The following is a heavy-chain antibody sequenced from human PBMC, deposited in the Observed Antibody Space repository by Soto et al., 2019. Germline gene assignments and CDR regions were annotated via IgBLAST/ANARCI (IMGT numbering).Heavy chain of an antibody. V-gene: IGHV4-34*01. CDR2: INHSGST. Sequence: LSLTCAVYGGSFSGYYWGWIRQPPGKGLEWIGEINHSGSTNYNPSLKSRVTISVDTSKNQFSLKLSSVTAADTAVYYCARGPNSSGWYTRHNWFDPWGQGTLVTVSS. D-gene: IGHD6-19*01. J-gene: IGHJ5*02. CDR1: GGSFSGYY. CDR3: ARGPNSSGWYTRHNWFDP.